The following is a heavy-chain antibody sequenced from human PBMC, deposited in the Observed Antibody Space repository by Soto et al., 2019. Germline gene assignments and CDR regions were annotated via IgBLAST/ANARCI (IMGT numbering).Heavy chain of an antibody. CDR2: ISHDGSNT. CDR1: GFTFRTYA. J-gene: IGHJ4*02. V-gene: IGHV3-30*18. Sequence: VQVAESGGGVVQPGRSLRLSCAASGFTFRTYAMHWVRQAPGKGLEWVAVISHDGSNTDYGDSVKGRFTISRDNSKSTLSLQMNSLRPEDTGVYYCAKDAGSTEYFFASWGQGTLVSVSS. CDR3: AKDAGSTEYFFAS.